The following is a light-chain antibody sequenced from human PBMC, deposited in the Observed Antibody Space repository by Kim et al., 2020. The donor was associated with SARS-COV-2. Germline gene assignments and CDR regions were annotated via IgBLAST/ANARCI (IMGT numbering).Light chain of an antibody. Sequence: QSALTQPASVFGSPGQSITISCTGTSSDVGGYNYVSWYQQHPGKAPIFLIYDVSQRPSGVSNRFSGSKSGNTASLTISGLQAEDEADYYCNSYTSSNTWVFGGGTQLTVL. V-gene: IGLV2-14*01. CDR1: SSDVGGYNY. J-gene: IGLJ2*01. CDR3: NSYTSSNTWV. CDR2: DVS.